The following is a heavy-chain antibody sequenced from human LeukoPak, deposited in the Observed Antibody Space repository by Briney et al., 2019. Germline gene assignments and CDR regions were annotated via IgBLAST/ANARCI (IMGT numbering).Heavy chain of an antibody. CDR2: IHYSGTT. Sequence: PSETLSLTCTVSGGSISSDYWSGIRQSPGKGLEWIGYIHYSGTTSYNPSLKSRVTISLDTSKNQFSLKLSSVTAADTAVYYCARGANWGSPDYWGQGTLVTVSS. V-gene: IGHV4-59*01. CDR3: ARGANWGSPDY. D-gene: IGHD7-27*01. J-gene: IGHJ4*02. CDR1: GGSISSDY.